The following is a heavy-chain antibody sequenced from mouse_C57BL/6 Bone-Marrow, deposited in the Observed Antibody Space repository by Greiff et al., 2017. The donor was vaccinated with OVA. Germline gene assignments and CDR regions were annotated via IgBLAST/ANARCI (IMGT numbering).Heavy chain of an antibody. J-gene: IGHJ2*01. Sequence: VKLLESGAELARPGASVKLSCKASGYTFTSYGISWVKQRTGQGLEWIGEIYPRSGNTYYNEKFKGKATLTADKSSSTAYMELRSLTSEDSAVYFCARSRAYYSNCDWGHGTTLTVSS. V-gene: IGHV1-81*01. D-gene: IGHD2-5*01. CDR2: IYPRSGNT. CDR3: ARSRAYYSNCD. CDR1: GYTFTSYG.